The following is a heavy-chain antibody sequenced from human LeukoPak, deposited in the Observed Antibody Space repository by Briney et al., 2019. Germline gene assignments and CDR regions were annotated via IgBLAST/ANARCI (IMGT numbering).Heavy chain of an antibody. CDR1: GGTFSSYA. J-gene: IGHJ4*02. Sequence: SVKVSCKASGGTFSSYAISWVRQAPGQGLEWMGGIIPIFGTANYAQKFQGRVTITADESTSTAYMELSSLRSEDTAVYDCARGGRSSGWYPNVDYWGQGTLVTVSS. D-gene: IGHD6-19*01. CDR3: ARGGRSSGWYPNVDY. V-gene: IGHV1-69*13. CDR2: IIPIFGTA.